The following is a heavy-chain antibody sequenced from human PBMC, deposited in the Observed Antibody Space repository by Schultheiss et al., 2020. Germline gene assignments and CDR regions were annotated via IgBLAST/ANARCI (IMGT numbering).Heavy chain of an antibody. Sequence: GGSLRLSCAASGFTFSDYYMSWIRQAPGKGQEWMAVIWYDGSDKYYADSVKGRFTISRDNAKNSLYLQMNSLRAEDTAVYYCARGTGTLDYWGQGTLVTV. J-gene: IGHJ4*02. CDR2: IWYDGSDK. CDR3: ARGTGTLDY. D-gene: IGHD1-1*01. CDR1: GFTFSDYY. V-gene: IGHV3-33*08.